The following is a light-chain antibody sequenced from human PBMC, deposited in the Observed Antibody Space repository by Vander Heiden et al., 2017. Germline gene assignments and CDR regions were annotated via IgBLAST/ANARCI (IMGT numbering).Light chain of an antibody. V-gene: IGLV1-40*01. CDR3: QAYDSRVSGWV. Sequence: QSVLTQPPSVSGATGPGVAISCTGSRSNIGTGHDVQWKQQRPGTAPKLLIYDNNNRPSGGPARFSGSKSGTSVSLAITGLQAEDEADYYCQAYDSRVSGWVFGGGTRLTVL. CDR1: RSNIGTGHD. J-gene: IGLJ3*02. CDR2: DNN.